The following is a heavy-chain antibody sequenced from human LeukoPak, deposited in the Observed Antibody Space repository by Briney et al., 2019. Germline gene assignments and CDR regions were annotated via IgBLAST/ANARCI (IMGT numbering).Heavy chain of an antibody. J-gene: IGHJ3*02. Sequence: SWIRQPPGKGLEWIGYIYYSGSTYYNPSLKSRVTISVDTSKNQFSLKLSSVTAADTAMYYCARVTTVTTRGAFDIWGQGTMVTVSS. CDR2: IYYSGST. V-gene: IGHV4-30-4*08. D-gene: IGHD4-17*01. CDR3: ARVTTVTTRGAFDI.